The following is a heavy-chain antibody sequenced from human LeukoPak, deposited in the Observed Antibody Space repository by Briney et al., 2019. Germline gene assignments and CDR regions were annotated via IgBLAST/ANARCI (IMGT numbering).Heavy chain of an antibody. CDR2: IYYSGST. Sequence: SETLSLTCTVSGGSVSSGSYYWSWVRQPPGKGLEWIGYIYYSGSTNYNPSLKSRVTISVDTSKNQFSLKLSSVTAADTAVYYCARGRFLYQAVAGLNVWGQGTLVTVSS. CDR1: GGSVSSGSYY. CDR3: ARGRFLYQAVAGLNV. D-gene: IGHD6-19*01. J-gene: IGHJ4*02. V-gene: IGHV4-61*01.